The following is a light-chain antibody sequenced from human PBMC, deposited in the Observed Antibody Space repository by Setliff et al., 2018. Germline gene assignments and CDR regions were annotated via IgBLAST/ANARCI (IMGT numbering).Light chain of an antibody. Sequence: QSVLTQPASVSGSPGQSITISCTGTSSDVGGFNYVSWYQQHPGKAPKLMIYEVSNRPSGVSNRFSGSKSGNTASLTISGLQAEDEADYYRSSYTSISTPYVFGTGTKVTVL. CDR1: SSDVGGFNY. V-gene: IGLV2-14*01. CDR2: EVS. CDR3: SSYTSISTPYV. J-gene: IGLJ1*01.